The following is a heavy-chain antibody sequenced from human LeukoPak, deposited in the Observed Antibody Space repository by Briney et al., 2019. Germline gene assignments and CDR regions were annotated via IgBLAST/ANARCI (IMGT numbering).Heavy chain of an antibody. CDR1: GASISTYY. Sequence: PSETLSLTCTAPGASISTYYWSWIRQPPGEGLEWIAYIAPSGGAVYNPSLNSRLTVSVDTSKNQFSLKLNSVTAADTAVYYCARHVATTVTRGYSCHPMDVWGKGTTVSVSS. CDR3: ARHVATTVTRGYSCHPMDV. V-gene: IGHV4-4*09. D-gene: IGHD4-17*01. J-gene: IGHJ6*03. CDR2: IAPSGGA.